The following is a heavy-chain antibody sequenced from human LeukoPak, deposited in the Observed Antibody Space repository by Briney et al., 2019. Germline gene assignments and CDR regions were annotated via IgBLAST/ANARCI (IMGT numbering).Heavy chain of an antibody. CDR2: IYPGDSDT. D-gene: IGHD2-2*02. CDR3: ARPHDRQYCSSTSCYSAFDI. V-gene: IGHV5-51*01. J-gene: IGHJ3*02. CDR1: GYSFTSYW. Sequence: GESLKISCKGSGYSFTSYWIGWVRQMPGKGLEWMGIIYPGDSDTRYSPSFQGQVTISADKSISTAYLQWSSLKASDTAMYYCARPHDRQYCSSTSCYSAFDIWGQGTMVTVSS.